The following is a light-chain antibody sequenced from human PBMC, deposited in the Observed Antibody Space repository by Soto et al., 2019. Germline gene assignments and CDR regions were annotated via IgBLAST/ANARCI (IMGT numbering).Light chain of an antibody. CDR2: ATS. V-gene: IGKV1-39*01. CDR1: KSISTY. J-gene: IGKJ1*01. Sequence: DIQMTQSPSSLSASVGDRVTITCRASKSISTYLIWYQQKPGKAPKLLIYATSSLQSGVPSRFSGSGSGTDFTLTISSLQPDDFATYYCQQSYSTPPGTFGQGTKVEIK. CDR3: QQSYSTPPGT.